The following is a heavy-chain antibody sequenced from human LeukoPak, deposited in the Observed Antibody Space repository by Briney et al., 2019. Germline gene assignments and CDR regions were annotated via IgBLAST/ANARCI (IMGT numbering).Heavy chain of an antibody. CDR3: AKDLEGGSYTWGYFDY. D-gene: IGHD1-26*01. CDR2: ISGGGSCT. CDR1: GFTVSDYS. Sequence: GGSLRLSCAASGFTVSDYSMSWVRQAPGKGLEWVSAISGGGSCTDYADSVKGRFTISRDNSKNTLYLQMNSLRAEDTAVYYCAKDLEGGSYTWGYFDYWGQGTLVTVSS. J-gene: IGHJ4*02. V-gene: IGHV3-23*01.